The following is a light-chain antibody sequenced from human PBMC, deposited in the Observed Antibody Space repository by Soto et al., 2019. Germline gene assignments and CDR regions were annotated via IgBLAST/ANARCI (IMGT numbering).Light chain of an antibody. V-gene: IGKV3-20*01. CDR3: QQYGSSPLT. CDR2: GAS. CDR1: QSVSSSY. Sequence: EIVLTQSPGTLSLSPGERATLSCRASQSVSSSYLAWYQQKPGQAPRLLIYGASSRATGTPDRFSGSGSGTDFTLTISRREPEDFAVYYCQQYGSSPLTFGGGTKGEIK. J-gene: IGKJ4*01.